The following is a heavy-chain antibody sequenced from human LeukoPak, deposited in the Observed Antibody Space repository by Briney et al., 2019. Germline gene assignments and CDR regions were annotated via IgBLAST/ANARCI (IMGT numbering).Heavy chain of an antibody. D-gene: IGHD3-10*01. Sequence: GGSLTLSCTASGFRFSDFWMHWVRQAPGKGLEWVARIRGDWHDTTYADSVKGRFTISRDNAQNTLYLQKTSLRVEDTAVYYCASDRVLGSGSLDNWGQGTLVTVSS. V-gene: IGHV3-74*01. CDR2: IRGDWHDT. J-gene: IGHJ4*02. CDR3: ASDRVLGSGSLDN. CDR1: GFRFSDFW.